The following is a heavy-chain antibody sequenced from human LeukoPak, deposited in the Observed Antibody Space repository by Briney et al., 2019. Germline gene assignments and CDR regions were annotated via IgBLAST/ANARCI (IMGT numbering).Heavy chain of an antibody. CDR3: AREPGFDSSGYLNWFDP. Sequence: SETLSLTCTVSGGSISSYYWSWIRQPPGKGLEWIACIYYSGSTKYNPSLKSRVTISVDTSKNQLSLKLSSVTAADTAVYYCAREPGFDSSGYLNWFDPWGQGTLVTVSS. V-gene: IGHV4-59*01. J-gene: IGHJ5*02. CDR1: GGSISSYY. CDR2: IYYSGST. D-gene: IGHD3-22*01.